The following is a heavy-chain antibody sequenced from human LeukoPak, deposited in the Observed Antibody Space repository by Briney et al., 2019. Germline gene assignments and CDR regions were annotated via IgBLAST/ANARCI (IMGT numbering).Heavy chain of an antibody. CDR3: AKDLFYYDSSGYYGAFDI. CDR1: GFTFSSYA. CDR2: ISGSGGGT. J-gene: IGHJ3*02. Sequence: GGSLRLSCAASGFTFSSYAMSWVRQAPGKGLEWVSAISGSGGGTYYADSVKGRFTISRDNSKNTLYLQMNSLRAEDTAVYYCAKDLFYYDSSGYYGAFDIWGQGTMVTVSS. D-gene: IGHD3-22*01. V-gene: IGHV3-23*01.